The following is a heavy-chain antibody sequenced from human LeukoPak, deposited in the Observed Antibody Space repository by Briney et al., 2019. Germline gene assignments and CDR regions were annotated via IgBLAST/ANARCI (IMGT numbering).Heavy chain of an antibody. V-gene: IGHV3-74*01. CDR1: GFTFSSYW. D-gene: IGHD3/OR15-3a*01. J-gene: IGHJ6*03. CDR3: ARDDFWTAAPNYYYYYHMDV. Sequence: GGSLRLSCAASGFTFSSYWMHWVRQAPGKGLVWVSRINSDGSSTSYADSVKGRFTISRDNAKNTLYLQMNSLRAEDTAVYYCARDDFWTAAPNYYYYYHMDVWGKGTTVTVSS. CDR2: INSDGSST.